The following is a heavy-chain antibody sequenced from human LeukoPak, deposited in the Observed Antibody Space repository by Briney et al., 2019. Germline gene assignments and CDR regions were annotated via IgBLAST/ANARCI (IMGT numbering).Heavy chain of an antibody. J-gene: IGHJ6*02. CDR3: ARDSITMVRGVIQDYYYYGMDV. D-gene: IGHD3-10*01. CDR1: GGTFSSYA. V-gene: IGHV1-69*13. Sequence: SVKVSCKASGGTFSSYAISWVRQAPGQGLEWMGGIIYIFGTANTAQKFQGRVTITADESTSTAYMELSSLRSEDTAVYYCARDSITMVRGVIQDYYYYGMDVWGQGTTVTVSS. CDR2: IIYIFGTA.